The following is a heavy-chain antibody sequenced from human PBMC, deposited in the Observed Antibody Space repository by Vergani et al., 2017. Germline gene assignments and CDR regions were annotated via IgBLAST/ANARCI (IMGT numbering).Heavy chain of an antibody. Sequence: QVQLQQWGAGLLKPSETLSLTCADYGGSFSGYYWSWIRQHPGKGLEWIGEINHSGSTNYNPALKSRVTISVDTSKNQFSLKLSSGTAADTAVYYCASRYYYDSSKDYWGQGTLVTVSS. J-gene: IGHJ4*02. CDR3: ASRYYYDSSKDY. CDR1: GGSFSGYY. D-gene: IGHD3-22*01. CDR2: INHSGST. V-gene: IGHV4-34*01.